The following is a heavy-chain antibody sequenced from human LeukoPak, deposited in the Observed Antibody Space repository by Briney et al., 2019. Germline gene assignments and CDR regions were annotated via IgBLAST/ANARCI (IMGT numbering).Heavy chain of an antibody. Sequence: GGSLRLSCAASGFTFSSYAMSWVRQAPGKGLEWVSAISGSGGSTYYADSVKGRFTISRDNSKNTLYLQMNGLRAEDTAVYYCAKTFYNYYDSSGNYYQDYWGQGTLVTVSS. CDR3: AKTFYNYYDSSGNYYQDY. J-gene: IGHJ4*02. V-gene: IGHV3-23*01. CDR1: GFTFSSYA. CDR2: ISGSGGST. D-gene: IGHD3-22*01.